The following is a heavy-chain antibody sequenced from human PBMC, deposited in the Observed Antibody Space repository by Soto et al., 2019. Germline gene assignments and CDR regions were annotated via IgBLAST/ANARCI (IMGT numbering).Heavy chain of an antibody. J-gene: IGHJ5*02. D-gene: IGHD3-3*01. CDR2: IYWNDDK. Sequence: QITLKESGPTLVKPTQTLTLTCTFSGFSLSTSGVGVGWIRQTPGKALEWLALIYWNDDKRYSPSLKSRLTITKDTSKNQVVLTMTNMDPVDTATYYCAHYYDFWSGYQLYNWFDPWGQGTLVTVSS. V-gene: IGHV2-5*01. CDR3: AHYYDFWSGYQLYNWFDP. CDR1: GFSLSTSGVG.